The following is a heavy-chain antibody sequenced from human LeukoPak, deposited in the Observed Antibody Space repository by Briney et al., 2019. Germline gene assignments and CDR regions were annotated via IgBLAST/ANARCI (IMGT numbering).Heavy chain of an antibody. CDR3: ARIGTYAEFDY. Sequence: GESLKISFKGSGFRFTTYWIGWVRQITGKGLDWMGIINSADSDTRYSPSFQGQVTISADDSISTAYLQWTSRRAPGTAMYYCARIGTYAEFDYWGQGSLVTVSS. D-gene: IGHD6-13*01. V-gene: IGHV5-51*01. CDR1: GFRFTTYW. CDR2: INSADSDT. J-gene: IGHJ4*02.